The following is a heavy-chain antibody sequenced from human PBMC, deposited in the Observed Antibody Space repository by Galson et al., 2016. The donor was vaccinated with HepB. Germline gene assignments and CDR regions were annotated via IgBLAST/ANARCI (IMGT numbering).Heavy chain of an antibody. D-gene: IGHD2-2*01. V-gene: IGHV3-30*03. CDR1: GFTFSSYG. Sequence: SLRLSCAASGFTFSSYGMNWVRQAPGRGLEWVAVIYYDGSNKYYADSVKGRFTISRDNSKNTLYLQMNSLRAEDTAVYYCATVTARYCSSTSFSYGTDVWSRSTTVTVSS. CDR3: ATVTARYCSSTSFSYGTDV. CDR2: IYYDGSNK. J-gene: IGHJ6*02.